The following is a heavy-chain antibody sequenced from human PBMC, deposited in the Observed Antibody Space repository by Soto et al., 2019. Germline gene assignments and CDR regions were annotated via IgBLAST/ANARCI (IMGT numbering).Heavy chain of an antibody. Sequence: GGSLRLSCAASGFTFSNYGMSWVRQAPGKGLEWVSALPEIGTNTYYADSVKGRFTISRDNSKNTLFLQINNMRAGDTAVYYCARDSYYDILTGYYHFDYWGQGTLVTVSS. D-gene: IGHD3-9*01. V-gene: IGHV3-23*01. CDR2: LPEIGTNT. CDR3: ARDSYYDILTGYYHFDY. CDR1: GFTFSNYG. J-gene: IGHJ4*02.